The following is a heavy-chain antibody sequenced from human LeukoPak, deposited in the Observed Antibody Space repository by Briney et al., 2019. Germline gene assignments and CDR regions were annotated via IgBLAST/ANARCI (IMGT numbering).Heavy chain of an antibody. CDR1: GFTFSSYE. CDR3: ARAHCSGGSCYSYYYYGMDV. Sequence: GGSLRLSCAASGFTFSSYEMNWVRQAPGKGLEWVSYISSSGSTIYYADSVKGRFTISRDNAKNSLYLQMNSLRAEDTAVYYCARAHCSGGSCYSYYYYGMDVWGQGTTVTVSS. J-gene: IGHJ6*02. CDR2: ISSSGSTI. D-gene: IGHD2-15*01. V-gene: IGHV3-48*03.